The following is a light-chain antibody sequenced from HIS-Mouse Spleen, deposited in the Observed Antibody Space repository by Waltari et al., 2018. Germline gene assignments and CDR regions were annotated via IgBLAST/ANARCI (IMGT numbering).Light chain of an antibody. CDR1: SLRSYY. CDR2: GKN. V-gene: IGLV3-19*01. Sequence: SSELTQDPAVSVALGQTVRITCQGDSLRSYYASVYQQKTGQAPVLVTYGKNNRPSGIPDRFSGSSSGNTASLTITGAQAEDEADYYCNSRDSSGNHQVFGGGTKLTVL. CDR3: NSRDSSGNHQV. J-gene: IGLJ3*02.